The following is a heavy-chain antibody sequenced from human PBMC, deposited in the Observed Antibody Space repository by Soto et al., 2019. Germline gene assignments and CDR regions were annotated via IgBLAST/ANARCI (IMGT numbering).Heavy chain of an antibody. J-gene: IGHJ4*02. V-gene: IGHV2-5*04. CDR2: IYWNDDK. Sequence: SGPTLVNPTQTLTLTCTFSRFSVTTTGVGVAWIRQPPGKALEWLGVIYWNDDKRYSPSLESRLRITKDTSKNQVVLTMTNMDPVDTATYYCLPEDTLYGSGTYYFWGQGSLVTVSS. D-gene: IGHD3-10*01. CDR1: RFSVTTTGVG. CDR3: LPEDTLYGSGTYYF.